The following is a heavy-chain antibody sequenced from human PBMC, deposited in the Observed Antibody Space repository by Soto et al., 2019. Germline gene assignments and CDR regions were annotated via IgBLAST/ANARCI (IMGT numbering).Heavy chain of an antibody. CDR2: ASPDGTST. J-gene: IGHJ5*02. Sequence: EVQLVESGGGLVKPGGSLRLSCAASGFTFSSYSMNWVRQAPGKGLEWVSRASPDGTSTSYADSVKGRFTISRDNAKNTLYMQMNSLRAEDTAVYYCTRHGSGDYFLFDPWGQGTQVTVSS. D-gene: IGHD4-17*01. CDR1: GFTFSSYS. CDR3: TRHGSGDYFLFDP. V-gene: IGHV3-74*02.